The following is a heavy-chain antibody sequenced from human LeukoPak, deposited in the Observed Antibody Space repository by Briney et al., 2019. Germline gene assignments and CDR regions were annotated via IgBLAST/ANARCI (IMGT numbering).Heavy chain of an antibody. CDR2: IYYSGST. Sequence: GSLRLSCAASGFTVSSNYMSWVRQPPGKGLEWIGYIYYSGSTNYNPSLKSRVTISVDTSKNQFSLKLSSVTAADTAVYYCARDGDDSSGAVDVWGQGTTVTVSS. CDR3: ARDGDDSSGAVDV. D-gene: IGHD3-22*01. V-gene: IGHV4-59*02. J-gene: IGHJ6*02. CDR1: GFTVSSNY.